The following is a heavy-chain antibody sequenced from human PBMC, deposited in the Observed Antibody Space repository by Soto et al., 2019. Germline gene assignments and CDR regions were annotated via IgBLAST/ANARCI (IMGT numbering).Heavy chain of an antibody. CDR2: INDDGTSE. V-gene: IGHV3-74*01. CDR1: GFTFSSYW. D-gene: IGHD3-16*01. Sequence: EVQLVESGGGLVQPGGSLRLSCAASGFTFSSYWMHWVRQPPGKGLEWVSRINDDGTSEAYADSVKGRFTITRDNAKNTVYLQMNSLGPEDMAVYYCANWPVGGWGRGTLVTVSS. J-gene: IGHJ4*02. CDR3: ANWPVGG.